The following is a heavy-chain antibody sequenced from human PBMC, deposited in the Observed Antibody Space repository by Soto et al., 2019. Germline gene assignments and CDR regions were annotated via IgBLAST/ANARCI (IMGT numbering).Heavy chain of an antibody. CDR1: GFSFSNYA. CDR3: AKGGGRSGHYFYYYWDV. D-gene: IGHD3-3*01. V-gene: IGHV3-23*01. J-gene: IGHJ6*03. Sequence: PVGSLRLSSAASGFSFSNYAMNWARQAPGKGLEWVSAISGSGGSTYYADSVKGRFTISRDNSKNTLYLQMNSLRAEDTAVYYWAKGGGRSGHYFYYYWDVWGKGTTVTVSS. CDR2: ISGSGGST.